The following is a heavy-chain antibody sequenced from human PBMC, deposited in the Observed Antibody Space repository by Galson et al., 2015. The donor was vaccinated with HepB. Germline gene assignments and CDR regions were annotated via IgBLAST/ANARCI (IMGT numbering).Heavy chain of an antibody. Sequence: SLRLSCAASGFTFTRYAITWVRQAPGKGLEYISSISGDGGVIYYADSVKGRFTISRDNSKNTVYLQVNSLRAEDTAVYFCAKGAILGATPHYFDYWGQGILVTVSS. CDR1: GFTFTRYA. D-gene: IGHD3-16*01. CDR2: ISGDGGVI. CDR3: AKGAILGATPHYFDY. J-gene: IGHJ4*02. V-gene: IGHV3-23*01.